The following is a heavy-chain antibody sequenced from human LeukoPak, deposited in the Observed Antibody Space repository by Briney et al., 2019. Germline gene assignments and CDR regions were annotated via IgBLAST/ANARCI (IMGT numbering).Heavy chain of an antibody. J-gene: IGHJ4*02. V-gene: IGHV3-23*01. D-gene: IGHD3-3*01. CDR2: FSGSGGST. CDR1: GFTFSSYA. CDR3: AKEATYYDFWSGYPKSSTRGYYFDY. Sequence: PGGSLRLSCAASGFTFSSYAMSWVRQAPGKGLEWVSAFSGSGGSTYYADSVKGGFTISRDNSKNTLYLQMNSLRAEDTAVYYCAKEATYYDFWSGYPKSSTRGYYFDYWGQGTLVTVSS.